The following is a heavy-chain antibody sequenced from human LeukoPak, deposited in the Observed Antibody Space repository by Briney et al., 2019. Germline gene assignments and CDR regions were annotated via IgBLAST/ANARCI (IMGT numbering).Heavy chain of an antibody. J-gene: IGHJ4*02. CDR1: GGSFSGYY. CDR2: INHSGST. V-gene: IGHV4-34*01. Sequence: SETLSLTCAVYGGSFSGYYWSWIRQPPGKGLEWIGEINHSGSTNYNPSLKSRVTISVDTSKNQFSLKLSSVTAADTAVYYCARGRGLPAAGVETGDYWGQGTLVTVSS. CDR3: ARGRGLPAAGVETGDY. D-gene: IGHD2-2*01.